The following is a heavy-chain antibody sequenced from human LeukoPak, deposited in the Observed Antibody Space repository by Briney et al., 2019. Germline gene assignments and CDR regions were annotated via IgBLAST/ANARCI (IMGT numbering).Heavy chain of an antibody. CDR3: ARALYDYVWVSYRYIKGVDY. J-gene: IGHJ4*02. Sequence: GASVKVSCKASGYTFTSYGISWVRQAPGQGLEWMGWISAYNGNTNYAQKLQGRVTMTTDTSTSTAYMELRSLRSDDTAVYYCARALYDYVWVSYRYIKGVDYWGQGTLVTVSS. V-gene: IGHV1-18*01. CDR2: ISAYNGNT. D-gene: IGHD3-16*02. CDR1: GYTFTSYG.